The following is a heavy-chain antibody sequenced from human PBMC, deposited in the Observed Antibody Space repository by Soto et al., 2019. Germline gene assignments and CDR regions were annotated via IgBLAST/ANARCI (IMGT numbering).Heavy chain of an antibody. J-gene: IGHJ3*01. D-gene: IGHD4-4*01. CDR1: GGTFSNHA. CDR3: ATGVNNRNLDGFDV. Sequence: GASVKVSGKASGGTFSNHAFNWVRQAPGQGVEWMGGVIPVFDIPNYPQKLQGRVTISADESTHTATLELSSLRSEDTAVYYCATGVNNRNLDGFDVWGQGTMVTVSS. CDR2: VIPVFDIP. V-gene: IGHV1-69*13.